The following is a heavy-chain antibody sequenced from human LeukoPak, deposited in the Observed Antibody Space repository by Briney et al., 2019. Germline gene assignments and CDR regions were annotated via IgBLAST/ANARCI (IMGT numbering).Heavy chain of an antibody. CDR2: IYSGGST. CDR3: GREWLS. J-gene: IGHJ5*02. V-gene: IGHV3-53*01. Sequence: GGSLRLSCAASGFTVSNNYMSWVRQAPGQGLEWVSVIYSGGSTYYADSVKGRFTISRDNYKNTLYLQMNSLRAEDTAVYYCGREWLSWGQRTLVTVSS. CDR1: GFTVSNNY. D-gene: IGHD5-24*01.